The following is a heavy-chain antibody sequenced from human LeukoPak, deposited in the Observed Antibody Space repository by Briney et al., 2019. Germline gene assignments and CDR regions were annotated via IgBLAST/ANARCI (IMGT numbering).Heavy chain of an antibody. D-gene: IGHD1-26*01. J-gene: IGHJ4*02. Sequence: ASVKVSCKASGYTFTSYYMHWVRQAPGQGLEWMGIINPSGGSTSYAQKFQGRVTMTRDTSTSTVYMELSSLRSEDTVVYYCATLARTTLYNDYWGQGTLVTVSS. V-gene: IGHV1-46*01. CDR3: ATLARTTLYNDY. CDR2: INPSGGST. CDR1: GYTFTSYY.